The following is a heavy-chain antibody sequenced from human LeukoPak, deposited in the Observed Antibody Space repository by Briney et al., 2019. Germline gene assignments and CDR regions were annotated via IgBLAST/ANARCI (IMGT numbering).Heavy chain of an antibody. D-gene: IGHD5-12*01. Sequence: GGSLRLSCAASGFTVSSNYMSWVRQAPGKGLEWVSVIYSGGSTYYADSVKGRFTISGDNSKNTLYLQMNSLRAEDTAVYYCARVKLYSGYDSDYWGQGTLVTVSS. CDR2: IYSGGST. V-gene: IGHV3-53*01. J-gene: IGHJ4*02. CDR3: ARVKLYSGYDSDY. CDR1: GFTVSSNY.